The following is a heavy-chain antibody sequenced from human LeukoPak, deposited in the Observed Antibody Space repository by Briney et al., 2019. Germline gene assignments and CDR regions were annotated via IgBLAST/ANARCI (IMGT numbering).Heavy chain of an antibody. CDR2: IIPIFGTA. CDR1: GGTFSSYA. CDR3: ARSDSSGYYYGGVAFDI. Sequence: SVKVSCKASGGTFSSYAISWVRQAPGQGLEWMGGIIPIFGTANYAQKFQGRATITTDESTSTAYMELSSLRSEDTAVYYCARSDSSGYYYGGVAFDIWGQGTMVTVSS. D-gene: IGHD3-22*01. J-gene: IGHJ3*02. V-gene: IGHV1-69*05.